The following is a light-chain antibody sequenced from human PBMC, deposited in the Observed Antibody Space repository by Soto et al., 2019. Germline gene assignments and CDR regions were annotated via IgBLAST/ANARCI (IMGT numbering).Light chain of an antibody. CDR1: QDIRDW. Sequence: DIKLTQSPSSVSASVGDRVTITCRATQDIRDWLAWYQQKPGKAPKLLIYAASTLQSGVPSRFSGSGSGTDFTLTISSLQPEDFATYYCQQANSVLTFGGGTKVDIK. V-gene: IGKV1D-12*01. CDR2: AAS. J-gene: IGKJ4*01. CDR3: QQANSVLT.